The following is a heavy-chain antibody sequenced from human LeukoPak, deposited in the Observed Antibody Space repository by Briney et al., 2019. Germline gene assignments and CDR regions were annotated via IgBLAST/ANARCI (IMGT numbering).Heavy chain of an antibody. CDR3: ATSRTFDY. CDR2: NNSDGSST. D-gene: IGHD2-8*01. CDR1: GFTFSSYW. J-gene: IGHJ4*02. Sequence: GGSLRLSCAASGFTFSSYWMHWVRQAPGKGLVWVSRNNSDGSSTSYADSVKGRFTISRDNAKNTVYLQMNSLRAEDTAVYYCATSRTFDYWGQGTLVTVSS. V-gene: IGHV3-74*01.